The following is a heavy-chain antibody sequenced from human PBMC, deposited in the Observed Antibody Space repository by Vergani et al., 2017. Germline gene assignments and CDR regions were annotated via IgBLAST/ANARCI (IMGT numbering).Heavy chain of an antibody. D-gene: IGHD2-2*01. CDR1: GFTFSSFG. CDR2: ISYDGSNK. Sequence: QVQLVESGGAVVQPGRSLRLSCAASGFTFSSFGMHWVRQAPGKGLEWVAVISYDGSNKYYADSVKGRFTISRDNSKNTLYLQMNSLRAEDTAVYYCARERGACSSTSCYFHPWGQGTLVTVSS. CDR3: ARERGACSSTSCYFHP. J-gene: IGHJ4*02. V-gene: IGHV3-30*03.